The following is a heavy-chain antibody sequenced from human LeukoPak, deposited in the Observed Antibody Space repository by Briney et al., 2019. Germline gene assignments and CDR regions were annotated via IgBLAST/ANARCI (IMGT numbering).Heavy chain of an antibody. D-gene: IGHD6-6*01. V-gene: IGHV4-39*07. Sequence: SETLSLTCTVSGGSISSSSYYWGWIRQPPGKGLEWIGSIYYSGSTYYNPSLKSRVTISVDTSKNQFSLKLSSVTAADTAVYYCARDLRSSSIGLDYWGQGTLVTVSS. J-gene: IGHJ4*02. CDR1: GGSISSSSYY. CDR3: ARDLRSSSIGLDY. CDR2: IYYSGST.